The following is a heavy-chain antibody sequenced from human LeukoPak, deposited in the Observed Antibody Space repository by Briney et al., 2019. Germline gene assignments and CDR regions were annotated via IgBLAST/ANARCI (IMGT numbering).Heavy chain of an antibody. CDR1: GFSFSDSY. V-gene: IGHV3-11*01. Sequence: GGSLRLSCAASGFSFSDSYMSWIRQAPGQGLEWLSYIKSSNTSTFYADSVKGRFTVSRDNAKNSLYLQMNSLRAEDTAVYYCARRGNMSSHAFDIWGQGTVVTVSS. CDR3: ARRGNMSSHAFDI. J-gene: IGHJ3*02. CDR2: IKSSNTST. D-gene: IGHD2/OR15-2a*01.